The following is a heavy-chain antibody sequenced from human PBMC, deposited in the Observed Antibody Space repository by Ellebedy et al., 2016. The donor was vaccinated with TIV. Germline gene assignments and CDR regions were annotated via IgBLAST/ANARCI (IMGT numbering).Heavy chain of an antibody. D-gene: IGHD1-1*01. V-gene: IGHV2-5*02. J-gene: IGHJ6*03. CDR2: IYWDDDK. CDR3: AHINVQRPHYYYYMDV. Sequence: SGPTLVKPTQTLTLTCTFSGFSLTTSGVGVGWIRQPPGKALEWLALIYWDDDKRYSPSLKSRLTVSKDTSKNQVVLTMTNMDPVDTATYYCAHINVQRPHYYYYMDVWGKGTTVTVSS. CDR1: GFSLTTSGVG.